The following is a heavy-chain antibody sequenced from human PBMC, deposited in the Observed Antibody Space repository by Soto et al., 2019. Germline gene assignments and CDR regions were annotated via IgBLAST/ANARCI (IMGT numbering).Heavy chain of an antibody. V-gene: IGHV1-69*12. CDR3: AGGPDYEGYFDY. J-gene: IGHJ4*02. Sequence: QVRLEQSEAEVKKPGSSVKVSCKASGGTFSNYAISWVRQAPGQGLEGMGVIILPFGTPNYAQTFQGRVTLTADESMTTADMELRGLRSEDTAVYYCAGGPDYEGYFDYWGRGTLVTVSS. CDR2: IILPFGTP. D-gene: IGHD4-17*01. CDR1: GGTFSNYA.